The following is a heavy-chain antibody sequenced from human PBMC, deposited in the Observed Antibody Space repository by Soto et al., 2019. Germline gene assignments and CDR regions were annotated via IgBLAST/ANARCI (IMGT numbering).Heavy chain of an antibody. D-gene: IGHD7-27*01. CDR2: IYYSGST. Sequence: SETLSLTCTVSGGSITSAGYYWTWIRQHPGKGLEWIACIYYSGSTYYNPSLKSRVTISVDTSKNQFSLKLSSVTAADTAVYYCARTGALIATNWFDPWGQGTLVTVSS. J-gene: IGHJ5*02. V-gene: IGHV4-39*01. CDR3: ARTGALIATNWFDP. CDR1: GGSITSAGYY.